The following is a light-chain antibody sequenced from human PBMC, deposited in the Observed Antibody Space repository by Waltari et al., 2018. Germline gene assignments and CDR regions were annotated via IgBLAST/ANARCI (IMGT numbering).Light chain of an antibody. CDR1: QGISSY. V-gene: IGKV1-9*01. CDR2: AAS. Sequence: IQLTPSPSSMSASVVDRVTITCRASQGISSYLAWYQQKPGKAPKLLIYAASTLQSGVPSRFSGSGSGTDFTLTISSLQPEDFATYYCQQLNSYPSWTFGQGTKVEIK. J-gene: IGKJ1*01. CDR3: QQLNSYPSWT.